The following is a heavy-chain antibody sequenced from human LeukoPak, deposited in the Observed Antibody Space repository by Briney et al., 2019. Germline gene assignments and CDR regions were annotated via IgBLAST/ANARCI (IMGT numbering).Heavy chain of an antibody. Sequence: PGGSLRLSCAASGFTFSSYGMHWVRQAPGKGLEWVAVIWYDGSNKYYADSVKGRFTIPRDNSKNTLYLQMNSLRAEDTAVYYCARDLNAGTTSYYGMDAWGQGTTVTVSS. CDR2: IWYDGSNK. D-gene: IGHD1-1*01. CDR1: GFTFSSYG. V-gene: IGHV3-33*01. J-gene: IGHJ6*02. CDR3: ARDLNAGTTSYYGMDA.